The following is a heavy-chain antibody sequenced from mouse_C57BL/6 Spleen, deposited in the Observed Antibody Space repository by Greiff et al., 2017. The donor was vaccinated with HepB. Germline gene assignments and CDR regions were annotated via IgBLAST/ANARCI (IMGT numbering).Heavy chain of an antibody. CDR3: ARWGYFDV. CDR1: GFTFTDYY. V-gene: IGHV7-3*01. CDR2: IRSKANGYTT. J-gene: IGHJ1*03. Sequence: EVQLVESGGGLVQPGGSLSLSCAASGFTFTDYYMSWVRQPPGKALEWLGFIRSKANGYTTEYSASVKGRFTISRDNSQSILYLQMNALRAEDSATYCCARWGYFDVWGTGTTVTVSS.